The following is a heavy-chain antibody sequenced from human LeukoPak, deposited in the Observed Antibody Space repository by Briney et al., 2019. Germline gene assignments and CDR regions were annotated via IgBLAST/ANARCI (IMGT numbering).Heavy chain of an antibody. CDR2: ISSRDSSI. V-gene: IGHV3-11*01. D-gene: IGHD3-22*01. CDR3: ARGRHYYDTRGYSDAFDI. CDR1: GLTFSYYY. J-gene: IGHJ3*02. Sequence: GGSLRLSCAASGLTFSYYYMNWIRQAPGKGLEWIAYISSRDSSIYYADSVTGRFTISRDNARNSLFLQMHSLRAEDTAVYYCARGRHYYDTRGYSDAFDIWGQGTMVTVSS.